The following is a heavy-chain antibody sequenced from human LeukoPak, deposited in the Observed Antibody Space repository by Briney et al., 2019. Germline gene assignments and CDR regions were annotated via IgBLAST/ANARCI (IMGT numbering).Heavy chain of an antibody. V-gene: IGHV3-21*01. CDR2: ISSSSSYI. Sequence: PGGSLRLSCAASGFTFSSYSMNWVRQAPGKGLEWVSSISSSSSYIYYADSVRGRFTISRDNAKNSLFLQMNSLRAEDTAVYYCASAYYDILTGYFDAFDIWGQGTMVTVSS. D-gene: IGHD3-9*01. CDR1: GFTFSSYS. CDR3: ASAYYDILTGYFDAFDI. J-gene: IGHJ3*02.